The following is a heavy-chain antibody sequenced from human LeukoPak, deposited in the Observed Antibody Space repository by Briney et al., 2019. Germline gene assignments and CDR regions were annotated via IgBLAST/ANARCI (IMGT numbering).Heavy chain of an antibody. J-gene: IGHJ6*02. V-gene: IGHV4-59*01. CDR3: ARDGGEDRYYYYGMDV. CDR1: GGSISSYY. Sequence: SETLSLTCTVSGGSISSYYWSWIRQPPGKGLEWIGYIYYSGSTNYNPSLKSRVTIPVDTSKNQFSLKLSSVTAADTAVYYCARDGGEDRYYYYGMDVWGQGTTVTVSS. CDR2: IYYSGST. D-gene: IGHD3-10*01.